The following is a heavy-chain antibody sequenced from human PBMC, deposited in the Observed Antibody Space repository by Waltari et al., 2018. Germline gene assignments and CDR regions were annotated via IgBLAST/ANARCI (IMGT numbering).Heavy chain of an antibody. V-gene: IGHV3-30*04. J-gene: IGHJ6*02. CDR2: ISYNGRNI. D-gene: IGHD3-22*01. CDR3: ARDYCDRTNCHGMDV. Sequence: QAQLVESGGGVVQPGRSLRFSCAASEFTSRSYPLHWVRQDPGKGLDWVAVISYNGRNIYYVDTVKGRFTISRDNSKKMLYLQMNSLRAEDTAVYYCARDYCDRTNCHGMDVWGQGTTVTVSS. CDR1: EFTSRSYP.